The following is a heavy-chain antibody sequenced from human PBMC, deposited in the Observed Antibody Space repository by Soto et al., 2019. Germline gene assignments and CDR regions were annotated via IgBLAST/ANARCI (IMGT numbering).Heavy chain of an antibody. CDR2: ISHDGSNE. V-gene: IGHV3-30*03. J-gene: IGHJ6*01. CDR1: VFIFSRYA. CDR3: AMWVRQDNGMEV. Sequence: VGSLRLSCASSVFIFSRYAMHCVRHAPGKWLERVAVISHDGSNEYYADSMEGRFTISRDNSKNTLYVQMNSLRVEDTAVYYCAMWVRQDNGMEVWGQGTTGNVS. D-gene: IGHD3-10*01.